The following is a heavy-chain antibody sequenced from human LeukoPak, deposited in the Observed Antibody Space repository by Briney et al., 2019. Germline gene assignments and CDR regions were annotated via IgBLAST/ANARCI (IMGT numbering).Heavy chain of an antibody. Sequence: GGSLRLSCAASGFTFSSYAMSWVRQAPGKGLEWVSTISGSGGSAYYADSVKGRFTISRDNSKNTLYLQMNSLRAEDTAVYYCAKNGLVVAAYFDSWGQGTLVTVSS. CDR2: ISGSGGSA. V-gene: IGHV3-23*01. CDR1: GFTFSSYA. CDR3: AKNGLVVAAYFDS. D-gene: IGHD2-15*01. J-gene: IGHJ4*02.